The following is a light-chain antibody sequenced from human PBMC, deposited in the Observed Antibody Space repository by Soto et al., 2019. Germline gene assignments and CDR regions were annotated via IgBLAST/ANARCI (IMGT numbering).Light chain of an antibody. Sequence: EIMLTQSPATLSLSPGERATLSCRASQSVSSYLAWYQQKPGQAPRLLIYGASTRATGIPARFSGSGSGTDFTPTISSLEPDDSVVYCCQHHSYSPITFGQGTRLEIK. V-gene: IGKV3-11*01. CDR2: GAS. CDR3: QHHSYSPIT. J-gene: IGKJ5*01. CDR1: QSVSSY.